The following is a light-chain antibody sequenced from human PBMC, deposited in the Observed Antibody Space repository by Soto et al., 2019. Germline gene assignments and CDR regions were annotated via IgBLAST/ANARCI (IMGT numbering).Light chain of an antibody. Sequence: IQMTQSPSSLSASVGDRVTITCRASQSISSYLNWYQQKPGKAPKLLIYDASSLESGVPSRFSGSGSGTEFTLTISSLQPEDFATYYCQQLNSYPQFGQGTRLEIK. CDR2: DAS. CDR1: QSISSY. V-gene: IGKV1-13*02. J-gene: IGKJ5*01. CDR3: QQLNSYPQ.